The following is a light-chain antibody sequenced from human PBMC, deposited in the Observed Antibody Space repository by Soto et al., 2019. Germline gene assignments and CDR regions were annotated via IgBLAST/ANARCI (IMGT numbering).Light chain of an antibody. CDR3: QQYNNWPRAT. V-gene: IGKV3-11*01. J-gene: IGKJ4*01. Sequence: ELVLTQSPATLSLSPSERATLSFSASQSVSSYVAWYQQKPGQAPRLLIYDASNRATGIPARFSGSGSGTDFTLTINRLEPEDFGVYYCQQYNNWPRATFGGGTKVDIK. CDR1: QSVSSY. CDR2: DAS.